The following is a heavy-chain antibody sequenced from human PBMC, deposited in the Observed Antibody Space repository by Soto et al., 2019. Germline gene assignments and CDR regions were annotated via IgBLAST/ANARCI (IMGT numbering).Heavy chain of an antibody. CDR2: MKYDGSIA. D-gene: IGHD4-17*01. Sequence: EVQLLESGGGLVQPGGSLRLSCEASGFIFSNYWMHCVRQVPGKGLVWVSRMKYDGSIANYADSVKGRFTISRDNAKNTVYLQMNSLTADDTAVYHCARGIPGYYGCDVWGQGTMVTVSS. CDR1: GFIFSNYW. V-gene: IGHV3-74*01. J-gene: IGHJ3*01. CDR3: ARGIPGYYGCDV.